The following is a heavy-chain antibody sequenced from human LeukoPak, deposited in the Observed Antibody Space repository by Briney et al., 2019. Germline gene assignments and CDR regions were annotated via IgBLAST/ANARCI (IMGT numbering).Heavy chain of an antibody. CDR2: INPNSGGT. V-gene: IGHV1-2*02. Sequence: ASVKVSCKASGYTFTGYYMHWVRQAPGQGLEWMGWINPNSGGTNYAQKFQGRVTMTRDTSISTAYMELSRLRSDDTAVYYCARDLCCYDTSLLDAFDIWGQGTMVTVSS. J-gene: IGHJ3*02. CDR3: ARDLCCYDTSLLDAFDI. CDR1: GYTFTGYY. D-gene: IGHD3-22*01.